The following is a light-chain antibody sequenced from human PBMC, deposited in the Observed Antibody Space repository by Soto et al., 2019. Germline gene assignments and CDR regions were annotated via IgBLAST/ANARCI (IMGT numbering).Light chain of an antibody. Sequence: QSVLTQPPSASGTPGQRVTISCSGSSPNIGTNSVNWYQQLPGTAPKLLIYRNNERPSGVPDRFSGSKSGTSASLAISGLRSDDEAHYYWAAWDDSLNGPVFGGGTKLPVL. CDR3: AAWDDSLNGPV. CDR2: RNN. CDR1: SPNIGTNS. V-gene: IGLV1-44*01. J-gene: IGLJ2*01.